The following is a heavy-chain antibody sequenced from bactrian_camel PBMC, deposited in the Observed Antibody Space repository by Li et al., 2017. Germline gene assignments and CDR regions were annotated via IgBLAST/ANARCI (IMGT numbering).Heavy chain of an antibody. J-gene: IGHJ4*01. CDR2: IDAEGTT. V-gene: IGHV3S53*01. D-gene: IGHD5*01. Sequence: VQLVESGGGSVQSGGSMRLSCPVSGYIVTNYSMGWFRQEPGKEREGVAAIDAEGTTAYADSVKGRFTISLTNDKNTLYLQMNSLKTEDTAVYYCATGLLADHGLGLGTQVTVS. CDR1: GYIVTNYS.